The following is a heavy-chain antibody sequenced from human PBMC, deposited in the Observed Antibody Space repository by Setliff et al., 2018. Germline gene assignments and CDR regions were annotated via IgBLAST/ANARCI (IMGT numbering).Heavy chain of an antibody. V-gene: IGHV4-31*03. Sequence: SETLSLTCIVSGDSISSNSHYWSWIRQLPGKGLEWIAYIYYSGNTYYNPSLKSRVTISVDTSKNQFSLKINSVTAADTAVYYCARGHCSSGECPNYFDPWGQGTQVTVSS. CDR3: ARGHCSSGECPNYFDP. CDR1: GDSISSNSHY. CDR2: IYYSGNT. D-gene: IGHD2-15*01. J-gene: IGHJ5*02.